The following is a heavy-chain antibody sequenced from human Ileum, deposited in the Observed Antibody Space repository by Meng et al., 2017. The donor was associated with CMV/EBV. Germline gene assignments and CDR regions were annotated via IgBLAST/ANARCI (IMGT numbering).Heavy chain of an antibody. CDR3: ASSFALGTIWSGYYFY. CDR1: GFTVSSNY. J-gene: IGHJ4*02. V-gene: IGHV3-53*01. D-gene: IGHD3-3*01. Sequence: GGSLRLSCAASGFTVSSNYMSWVRQAPGKGLEWVSVIYSGGSTYYADSVKGRFTISRDNSKNTLYLQMNSLRAEDTAVYYCASSFALGTIWSGYYFYWGQGTLVTVSS. CDR2: IYSGGST.